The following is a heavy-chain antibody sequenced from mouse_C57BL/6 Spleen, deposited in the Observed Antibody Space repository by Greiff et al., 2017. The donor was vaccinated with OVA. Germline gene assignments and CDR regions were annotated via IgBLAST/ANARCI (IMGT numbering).Heavy chain of an antibody. CDR2: ISYDGSN. D-gene: IGHD2-4*01. V-gene: IGHV3-6*01. J-gene: IGHJ1*03. CDR3: ARDSLYDYDGYWYFDV. CDR1: GYSITSGYY. Sequence: EVKLMESGPGLVKPSQSLFLTCSVTGYSITSGYYWNWIRQFPGNKLEWMGYISYDGSNNYNPSLQNRISITRDTSKNQFFLKLNSVTTEDTATYYGARDSLYDYDGYWYFDVWGTGTTVTVSS.